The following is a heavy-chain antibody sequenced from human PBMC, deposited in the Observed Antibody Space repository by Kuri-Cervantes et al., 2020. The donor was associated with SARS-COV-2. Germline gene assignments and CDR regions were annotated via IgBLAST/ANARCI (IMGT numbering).Heavy chain of an antibody. CDR1: GFSFSDAW. CDR2: FKSKAAGGTI. Sequence: GESLKISCVGTGFSFSDAWMSWVRQTPGKGLEWVGRFKSKAAGGTIVYAAPVQGRVTISRDDSRNTLYLQMNSLKTEDTGVYYCATGSTSGWYRRDFDFWGLGTLVTVSS. J-gene: IGHJ4*02. D-gene: IGHD6-19*01. CDR3: ATGSTSGWYRRDFDF. V-gene: IGHV3-15*01.